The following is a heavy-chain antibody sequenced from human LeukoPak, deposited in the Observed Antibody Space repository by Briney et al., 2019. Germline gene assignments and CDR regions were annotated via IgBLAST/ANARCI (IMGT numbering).Heavy chain of an antibody. J-gene: IGHJ6*04. D-gene: IGHD6-13*01. CDR1: GVSISGYY. CDR2: IYYSGST. CDR3: ARAPAAGPRYYYGMDV. Sequence: SETLSLTCTGSGVSISGYYWSWLRQPPGKGLEWLGYIYYSGSTNYNPSLKSRVTISVDTSKNQFSLKLSSVTAADTAVYYCARAPAAGPRYYYGMDVWGKGTTVTVSS. V-gene: IGHV4-59*01.